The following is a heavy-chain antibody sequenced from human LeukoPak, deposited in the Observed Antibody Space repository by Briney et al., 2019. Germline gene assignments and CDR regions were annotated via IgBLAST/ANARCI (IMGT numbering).Heavy chain of an antibody. CDR1: GGSISSGGYY. V-gene: IGHV4-30-2*03. Sequence: PSQTLSLTCTVSGGSISSGGYYWSWIRQPPGKGLEWIGYINHSGSTNYNPSLKSRVTISVDTSKNQFSLKLSSVTAADTAVYYCARHVYYYDSSGYSGNYWGQGTLVTVSS. CDR2: INHSGST. CDR3: ARHVYYYDSSGYSGNY. D-gene: IGHD3-22*01. J-gene: IGHJ4*02.